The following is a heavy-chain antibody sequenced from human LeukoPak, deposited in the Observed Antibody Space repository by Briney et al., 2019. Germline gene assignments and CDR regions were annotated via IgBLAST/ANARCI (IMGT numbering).Heavy chain of an antibody. CDR2: IYYSGST. V-gene: IGHV4-59*01. D-gene: IGHD5-18*01. Sequence: SETLSLTCTVSGGSISSYYWSWIRQPPGKGLEGIGYIYYSGSTNYNPSLKSRATISVDMSKNQFSLKLSSVTAADTAVYYCARTTEGGYTYDYFYYYYMDVWGKGTTVTISS. CDR1: GGSISSYY. CDR3: ARTTEGGYTYDYFYYYYMDV. J-gene: IGHJ6*03.